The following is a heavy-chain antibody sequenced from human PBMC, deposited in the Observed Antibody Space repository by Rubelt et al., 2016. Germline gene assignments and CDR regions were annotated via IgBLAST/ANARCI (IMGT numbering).Heavy chain of an antibody. CDR3: ARGGTNRITIFALYTMDV. J-gene: IGHJ6*02. D-gene: IGHD3-3*01. V-gene: IGHV3-23*01. CDR1: GFAFSNYA. CDR2: IGGSGSST. Sequence: EVQLLESGGGLVQPGGSLRLSCAASGFAFSNYAMAWVRQAPGKGLEWVSAIGGSGSSTYYADSVQGRFTVSRDNSKNTLYLPVTSLRVDETAVDYCARGGTNRITIFALYTMDVWGQGTAVTVSS.